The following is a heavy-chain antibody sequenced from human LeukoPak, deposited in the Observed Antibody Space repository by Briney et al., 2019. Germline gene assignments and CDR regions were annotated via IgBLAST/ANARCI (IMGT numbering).Heavy chain of an antibody. D-gene: IGHD3-10*01. CDR3: ARVYGSGSSYYYYYMDV. Sequence: PSETLSLTCAVYGGSFSAYYWSWIRQPPGKGLEWIGEINHTGSTNYNPSLKGRVTISVDTSKNQFSLKLSSVTAADTAVYYCARVYGSGSSYYYYYMDVWGKGTTVTVSS. CDR2: INHTGST. CDR1: GGSFSAYY. V-gene: IGHV4-34*01. J-gene: IGHJ6*03.